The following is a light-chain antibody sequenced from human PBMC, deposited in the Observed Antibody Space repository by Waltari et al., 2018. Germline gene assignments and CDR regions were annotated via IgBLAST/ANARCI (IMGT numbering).Light chain of an antibody. Sequence: DIQMTQSPSTLSASLGDRVTLTCGASRSIRTWLAWYQQKLGKAPKLLIYKASTLEGGVPSRFSGSGSETEFTLTITSLQPDDFATYYCQQYYTYPYTFGQGTKLEIK. J-gene: IGKJ2*01. CDR3: QQYYTYPYT. CDR2: KAS. CDR1: RSIRTW. V-gene: IGKV1-5*03.